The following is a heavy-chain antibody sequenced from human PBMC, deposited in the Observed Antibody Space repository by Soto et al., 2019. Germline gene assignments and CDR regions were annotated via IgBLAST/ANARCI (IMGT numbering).Heavy chain of an antibody. J-gene: IGHJ4*02. Sequence: GGSLRLYCAASGFTFSSYAMSWVRQAPGKGLEWVSVISGSGDSTYYADSVKGRFTISRDNSKHTLYLQMNNLRAEDTAVYYCAKRSSASYFDYQGQGTLVTVSS. CDR2: ISGSGDST. V-gene: IGHV3-23*01. CDR3: AKRSSASYFDY. CDR1: GFTFSSYA.